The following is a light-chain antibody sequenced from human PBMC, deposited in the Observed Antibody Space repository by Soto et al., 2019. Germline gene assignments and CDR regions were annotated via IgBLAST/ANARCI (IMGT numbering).Light chain of an antibody. V-gene: IGLV4-69*01. CDR2: VNSDGSH. CDR1: SGHSNYA. J-gene: IGLJ2*01. CDR3: QTWDTGIEL. Sequence: QPVLTQSPSASASLGASVKLTCTLSSGHSNYAIAWHQQLPEKGPRYLMKVNSDGSHSKGDGIPDRFSGSSSGAERYLTISSLQSEDEADYYCQTWDTGIELFGGWTKVTVL.